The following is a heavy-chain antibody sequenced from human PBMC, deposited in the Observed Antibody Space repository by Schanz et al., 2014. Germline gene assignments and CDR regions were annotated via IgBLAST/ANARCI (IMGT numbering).Heavy chain of an antibody. J-gene: IGHJ3*02. Sequence: VQLVESGGGLVQPGGSLRLCCAASGFTFSTYAMHWVRQAPGKGLEWVAVISYDGSNKYYADSVKGRFTISRDNSKNTLYLQMNSLRAEDTAVYYCARRKHAFDIWGQGTMVTVSS. CDR1: GFTFSTYA. V-gene: IGHV3-30*04. CDR2: ISYDGSNK. CDR3: ARRKHAFDI.